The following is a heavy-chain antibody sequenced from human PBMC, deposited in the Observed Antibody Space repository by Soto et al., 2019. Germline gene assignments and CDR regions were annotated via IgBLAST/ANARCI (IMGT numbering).Heavy chain of an antibody. J-gene: IGHJ3*02. CDR1: GGTFSSYA. D-gene: IGHD3-3*01. CDR2: IIPIFGTA. Sequence: QVQLVQSGAEVKKPGSSVKVSCKASGGTFSSYAISWVRQAPGQGLEWMGGIIPIFGTANYEQKFQGRVTITADESTSTAYMELSSLRSEDTAEYYCARDSDFWSVYYHIWDALDIWGQGTMVTVSS. CDR3: ARDSDFWSVYYHIWDALDI. V-gene: IGHV1-69*01.